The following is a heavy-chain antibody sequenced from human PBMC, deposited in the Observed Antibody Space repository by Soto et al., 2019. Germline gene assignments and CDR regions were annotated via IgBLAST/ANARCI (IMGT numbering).Heavy chain of an antibody. D-gene: IGHD3-22*01. CDR2: IYHSGST. J-gene: IGHJ6*02. CDR1: GGSISIGGYS. V-gene: IGHV4-30-2*01. Sequence: PSDTLSLTCAVSGGSISIGGYSWSWIRQPPGKGLEWIGYIYHSGSTYYNPSLKSRVTISVGRSKNQFSLKLSSVTAADTAVYYCARATRTYYYDSSGYYPRENYYYYGMDVWGQGTTVTVYS. CDR3: ARATRTYYYDSSGYYPRENYYYYGMDV.